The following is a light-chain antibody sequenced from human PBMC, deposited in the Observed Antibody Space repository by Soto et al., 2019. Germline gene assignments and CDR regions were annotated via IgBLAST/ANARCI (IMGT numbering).Light chain of an antibody. CDR1: QSVLYSSNNKNY. CDR2: WAS. Sequence: DIVMTQSPDSLAVSLGERATINCKSSQSVLYSSNNKNYLAWYQQKPGQPPKLLIYWASTRESGVPARFSGSGSGTDFTLTITSQQAEDVAIYYCQQYFGTPLTFGGGTKVEIK. CDR3: QQYFGTPLT. J-gene: IGKJ4*01. V-gene: IGKV4-1*01.